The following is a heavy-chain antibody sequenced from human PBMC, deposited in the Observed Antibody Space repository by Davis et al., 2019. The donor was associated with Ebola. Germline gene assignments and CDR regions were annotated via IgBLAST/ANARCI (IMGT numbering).Heavy chain of an antibody. V-gene: IGHV3-33*01. Sequence: GGSLRLSCAASGFTFSSHGMHWVRQAPGKGLEWVAVVWYDGSNKYYADSVKGRFTISRDNSKNTLYLQMNSLRAEDTAVYYCARDQSDYGAHSLDYWGQGILVTVSS. CDR3: ARDQSDYGAHSLDY. J-gene: IGHJ4*02. D-gene: IGHD4-23*01. CDR1: GFTFSSHG. CDR2: VWYDGSNK.